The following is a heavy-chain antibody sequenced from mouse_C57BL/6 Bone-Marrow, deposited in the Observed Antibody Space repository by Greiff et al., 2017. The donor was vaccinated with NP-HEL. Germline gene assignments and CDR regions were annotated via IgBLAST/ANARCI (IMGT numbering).Heavy chain of an antibody. CDR1: GFTFSDYY. CDR3: ARAGSSYWYFDV. D-gene: IGHD1-1*01. Sequence: EVHLVESEGGLVQPGSSMKLSCTASGFTFSDYYMAWVRQVPEKGLEWVANINYDGSSTYYLDSLKSRFIISRDNAKNILYLQMSSLKSEDTATYYCARAGSSYWYFDVWGTGTTVTVSS. J-gene: IGHJ1*03. V-gene: IGHV5-16*01. CDR2: INYDGSST.